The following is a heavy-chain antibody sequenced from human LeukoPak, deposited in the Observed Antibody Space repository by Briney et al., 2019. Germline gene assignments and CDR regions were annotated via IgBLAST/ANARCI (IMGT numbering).Heavy chain of an antibody. Sequence: PSQTLSLTCTVSGGSISSGGYYWSWIRQHPGKGLEWIGYIYYSGSTYYNPSLKSRVTISVDTSKSQFSLKLSCVTAAGAAVYYCAHSRGSRLSPFDYWGQGTLVTVSS. V-gene: IGHV4-31*03. CDR3: AHSRGSRLSPFDY. CDR2: IYYSGST. CDR1: GGSISSGGYY. J-gene: IGHJ4*02. D-gene: IGHD2-2*01.